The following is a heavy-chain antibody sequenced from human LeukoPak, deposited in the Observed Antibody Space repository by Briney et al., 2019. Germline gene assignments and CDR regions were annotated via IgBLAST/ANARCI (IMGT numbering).Heavy chain of an antibody. CDR3: ARHGCGGTSCLDY. CDR2: IYTSGST. CDR1: GGSISSYY. J-gene: IGHJ4*02. D-gene: IGHD2-2*01. V-gene: IGHV4-4*09. Sequence: SETLSLTCTVSGGSISSYYWSRIRQPPGKGLEWIGYIYTSGSTNYNPSLKSRVTISVDTSKNQFSLKLSSVTAADTAVYYCARHGCGGTSCLDYWGQGTLVTVSS.